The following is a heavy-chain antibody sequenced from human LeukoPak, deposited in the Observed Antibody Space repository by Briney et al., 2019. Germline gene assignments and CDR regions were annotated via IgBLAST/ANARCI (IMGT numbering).Heavy chain of an antibody. CDR1: GFTFSGYW. CDR3: ARHSGTYYDY. Sequence: GGSLRLSCAASGFTFSGYWMTWVRQAPGKGLEWVVNIKHDGSEGYYVDSVKGRFTISRDNAKNSLYLQMNSLRAEDTAVYYCARHSGTYYDYWGQGTLVTVSS. CDR2: IKHDGSEG. D-gene: IGHD1-26*01. J-gene: IGHJ4*02. V-gene: IGHV3-7*01.